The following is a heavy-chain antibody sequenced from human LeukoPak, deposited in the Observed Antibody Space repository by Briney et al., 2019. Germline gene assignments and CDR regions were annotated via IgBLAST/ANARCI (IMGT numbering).Heavy chain of an antibody. J-gene: IGHJ4*02. CDR1: GFTFDDYG. D-gene: IGHD1-26*01. V-gene: IGHV3-20*01. Sequence: PGGSLRLSCAASGFTFDDYGMSWVRHAPGKGLEWVSGINWNGGSTGYADSVKGRFTISRDNAKNSLYLQMNSLRAEDTALYHCARGVGATAGLFDYWGQGTLVTVSS. CDR3: ARGVGATAGLFDY. CDR2: INWNGGST.